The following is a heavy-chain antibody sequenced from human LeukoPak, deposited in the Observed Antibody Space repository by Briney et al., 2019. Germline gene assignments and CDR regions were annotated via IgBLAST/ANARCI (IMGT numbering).Heavy chain of an antibody. CDR1: SVSISSNNHC. D-gene: IGHD3-22*01. CDR2: VYYSGST. V-gene: IGHV4-39*07. J-gene: IGHJ6*02. Sequence: SETLSLTCTVSSVSISSNNHCWGWLGQRPGKGLEWIVSVYYSGSTYYNPSLKSRVTISVDTSRDEFSLKLSSVTAADTAVYCCARFVRFYYENRGYSDGYYGMDVWGQGTTVTVSS. CDR3: ARFVRFYYENRGYSDGYYGMDV.